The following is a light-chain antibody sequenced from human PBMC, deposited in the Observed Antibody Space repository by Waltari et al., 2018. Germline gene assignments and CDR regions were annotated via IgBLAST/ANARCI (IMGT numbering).Light chain of an antibody. V-gene: IGKV1-5*03. CDR1: RSMIRW. CDR3: QQYNSYPYT. Sequence: TCRDRRSMIRWLAWDQQKPGEAPKLLSYKASSLETGVPSRFSGSESGTEFTLTISSLQPDDFATYYCQQYNSYPYTFGQGTKLEIK. CDR2: KAS. J-gene: IGKJ2*01.